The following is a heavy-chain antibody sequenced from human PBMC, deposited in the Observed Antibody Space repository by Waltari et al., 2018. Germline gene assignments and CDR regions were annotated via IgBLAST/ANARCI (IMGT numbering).Heavy chain of an antibody. D-gene: IGHD3-16*01. V-gene: IGHV1-3*01. CDR1: GYTFTGYA. J-gene: IGHJ3*01. CDR3: ARVEGAAGLDL. Sequence: QVQRVQSGAEVKKHGASVKVSFKASGYTFTGYAMHWGRQAPGQRLEWMGWINAGNGNTKYSQKFHVRVTITRDTSASTAYMELSSLRSEDTAVYYCARVEGAAGLDLWGQGTMVTVSS. CDR2: INAGNGNT.